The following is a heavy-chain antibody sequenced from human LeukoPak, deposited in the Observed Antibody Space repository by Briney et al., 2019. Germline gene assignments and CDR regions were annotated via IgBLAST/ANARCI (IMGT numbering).Heavy chain of an antibody. J-gene: IGHJ4*02. CDR3: ARNSAVTNSFDY. V-gene: IGHV4-59*08. CDR2: IYYSGST. CDR1: GGSISSYY. D-gene: IGHD4-17*01. Sequence: SETLPLTCTASGGSISSYYWSWIRQPPGKGLEWIGYIYYSGSTNYNPSLKSRVTISVDTSKNQFSLKLSSVTAADTAVYYCARNSAVTNSFDYWGQGTLVTVSS.